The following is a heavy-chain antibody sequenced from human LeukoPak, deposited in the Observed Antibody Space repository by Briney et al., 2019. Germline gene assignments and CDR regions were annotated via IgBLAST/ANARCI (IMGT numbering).Heavy chain of an antibody. J-gene: IGHJ5*02. CDR3: ARDIRENSGSSGSLGNWFDP. V-gene: IGHV3-23*01. CDR2: ISGSGGST. D-gene: IGHD5-12*01. CDR1: GFTFSTYA. Sequence: SGGSLRLSCAASGFTFSTYAMSWVRQAPGKGLEWVSSISGSGGSTFYADSVKGRFTISRDNSKNTLYLQMNSLRAEDTAVYYCARDIRENSGSSGSLGNWFDPWGQGTLVTVSS.